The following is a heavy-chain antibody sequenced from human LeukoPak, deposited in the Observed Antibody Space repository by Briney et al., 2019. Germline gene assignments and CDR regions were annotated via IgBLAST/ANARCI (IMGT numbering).Heavy chain of an antibody. D-gene: IGHD6-13*01. CDR2: INTNTGNP. CDR1: GYTFTSYS. Sequence: GASVKVSCKASGYTFTSYSMNWVRQAPGQGLEWMGWINTNTGNPTYAQGFTGRFVFSLDTSVSTAYVEITSLEAEDTAVYYCARDSSSWYHSHNHNWLDPWGQGTLVTVSS. V-gene: IGHV7-4-1*02. J-gene: IGHJ5*02. CDR3: ARDSSSWYHSHNHNWLDP.